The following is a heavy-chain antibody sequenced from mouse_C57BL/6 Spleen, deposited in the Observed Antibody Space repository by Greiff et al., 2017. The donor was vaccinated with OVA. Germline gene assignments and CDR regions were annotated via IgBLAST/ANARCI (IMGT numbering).Heavy chain of an antibody. CDR2: IDPSDSYT. D-gene: IGHD2-3*01. J-gene: IGHJ3*02. CDR1: GYTFTSYW. Sequence: QVQLQQPGAELVKPGASVKLSCKASGYTFTSYWMQWVKQRPGPGLEWIGEIDPSDSYTNYNQKFKGKATLTVDTSSSTAYMQLSSLTSEDSAVYYCARWAYDGYSWGQGTLVTVSA. V-gene: IGHV1-50*01. CDR3: ARWAYDGYS.